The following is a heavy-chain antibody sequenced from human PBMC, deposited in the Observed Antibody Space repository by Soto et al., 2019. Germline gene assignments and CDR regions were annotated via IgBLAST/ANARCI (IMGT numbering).Heavy chain of an antibody. CDR2: IYSGGST. D-gene: IGHD5-18*01. CDR3: ARGIAIQLWLHWYFDL. Sequence: GGSLRLSCAASGFTVSSNYMSWVRQAPGKGLEWVSVIYSGGSTYYADSVKGRFTISRDNSKNTLYLQMNSLRAEDTAVYYCARGIAIQLWLHWYFDLWGRGTLVTVSS. CDR1: GFTVSSNY. V-gene: IGHV3-53*01. J-gene: IGHJ2*01.